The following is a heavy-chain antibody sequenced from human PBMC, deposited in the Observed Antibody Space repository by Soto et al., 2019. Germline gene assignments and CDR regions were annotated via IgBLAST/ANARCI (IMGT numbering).Heavy chain of an antibody. CDR3: ATHTVNTPGPDYYYYYMDF. D-gene: IGHD4-17*01. CDR2: ISSSSSYI. Sequence: EVQLVESGGGLVKPGGSLRLSCAASGFTFSSYSMNWVRQAPGKGLEWVSSISSSSSYIYYADSVKGRFTISRDNAKNSLYLQMNSLRAEDTAVYYCATHTVNTPGPDYYYYYMDFWGKGTTVTVSS. CDR1: GFTFSSYS. J-gene: IGHJ6*03. V-gene: IGHV3-21*01.